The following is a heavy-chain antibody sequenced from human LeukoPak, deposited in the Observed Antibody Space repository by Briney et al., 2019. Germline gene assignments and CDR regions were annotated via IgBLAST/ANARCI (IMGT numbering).Heavy chain of an antibody. V-gene: IGHV1-69*04. CDR3: ARSVVVPAAIDYYYYGMDV. CDR1: GGTFSSYA. D-gene: IGHD2-2*02. J-gene: IGHJ6*02. CDR2: IIPILGIA. Sequence: GASVKVSCKASGGTFSSYAISSVRQAPGQGLEWMGRIIPILGIANYAQKFQGRVTITADRSTSTAYMELSSLRSEDTAVYYCARSVVVPAAIDYYYYGMDVWGQGTTVTVSS.